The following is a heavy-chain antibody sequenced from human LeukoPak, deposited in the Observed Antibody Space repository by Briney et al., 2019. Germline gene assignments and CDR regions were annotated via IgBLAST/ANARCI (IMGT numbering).Heavy chain of an antibody. J-gene: IGHJ4*02. CDR3: AKGMPGSSSFDY. Sequence: PGGSLRLSCAASGFTFADYAMHWVRQAPGKGLGWVSGISWNSGSIGYADSVKGRFTISRDNAKNSLYLQMNSLRAEDTALYYCAKGMPGSSSFDYWGQGTLVTVSS. CDR2: ISWNSGSI. CDR1: GFTFADYA. V-gene: IGHV3-9*01. D-gene: IGHD3-10*01.